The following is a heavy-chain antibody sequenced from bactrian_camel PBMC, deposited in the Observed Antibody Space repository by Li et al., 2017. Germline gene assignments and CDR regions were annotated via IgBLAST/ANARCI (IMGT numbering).Heavy chain of an antibody. D-gene: IGHD3*01. J-gene: IGHJ4*01. CDR1: AYPAESKC. CDR3: ASARSPACLSMTISRYQD. Sequence: VQLVESGGGEVQAGGSLRLACLASAYPAESKCMAWFRQSPGKGREGVAALVTGGRSTHYVDAVKGRFTISRSSAENTVYLQMNNLTLEDTAMYYCASARSPACLSMTISRYQDWGLGTQVTVS. V-gene: IGHV3S1*01. CDR2: LVTGGRST.